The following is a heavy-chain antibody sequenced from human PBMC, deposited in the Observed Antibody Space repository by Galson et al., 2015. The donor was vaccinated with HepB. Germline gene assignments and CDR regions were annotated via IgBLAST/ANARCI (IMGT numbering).Heavy chain of an antibody. CDR3: ARRGTIFGVVIKYWNWFDP. V-gene: IGHV4-34*01. Sequence: LSLTCAVYGGSFSGYYWSWIRQPPGKGLEWIGEINHSGSTNYNPSLKSRVTISVDTSKNQFSLKLSSVTAADTAVYYCARRGTIFGVVIKYWNWFDPWGQGTLVTVSS. CDR2: INHSGST. D-gene: IGHD3-3*01. CDR1: GGSFSGYY. J-gene: IGHJ5*02.